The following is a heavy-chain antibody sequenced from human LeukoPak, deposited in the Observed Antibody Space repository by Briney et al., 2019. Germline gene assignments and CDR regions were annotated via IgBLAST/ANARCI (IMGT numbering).Heavy chain of an antibody. D-gene: IGHD3-10*01. Sequence: PSGTLSLTCAVSGGSISSSNWWSWVRQPPGKGLEWIGSIYYSGSTYYNPSLKSRVTISVDTSKNQFSLKLSSVTAADTAVYYCARAKTYYYGSGKDDAFDIWGQGTMVTVSS. CDR1: GGSISSSNW. CDR2: IYYSGST. V-gene: IGHV4-4*02. J-gene: IGHJ3*02. CDR3: ARAKTYYYGSGKDDAFDI.